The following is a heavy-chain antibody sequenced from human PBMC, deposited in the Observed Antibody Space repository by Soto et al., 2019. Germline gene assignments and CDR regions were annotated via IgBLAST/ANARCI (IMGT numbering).Heavy chain of an antibody. J-gene: IGHJ6*02. V-gene: IGHV4-31*03. CDR1: GGSISSGGYY. D-gene: IGHD3-9*01. CDR3: ARGGDYDILTGYYYYGMDV. Sequence: QVQLQESGPGLVKPSQTLSLTCTVSGGSISSGGYYWSWIRQHPGKGLEWIGYIYYSGSTYYNPSLKRRVTISVDTSKNQFSLKLSSVTAADTAVYYCARGGDYDILTGYYYYGMDVWGQGTTVTVSS. CDR2: IYYSGST.